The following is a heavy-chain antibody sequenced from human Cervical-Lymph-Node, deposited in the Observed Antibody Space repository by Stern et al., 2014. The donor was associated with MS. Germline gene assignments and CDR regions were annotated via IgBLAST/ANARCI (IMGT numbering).Heavy chain of an antibody. J-gene: IGHJ6*02. D-gene: IGHD1-26*01. CDR3: ARDLETWTPRSYYHYYYGMDV. Sequence: QVQLGQSGAEVKKPGASVKVSCKASGYTFTGYYMHWVRQAPGQGLEWMGWINPNRGGTNYAQKFQGWVTMTRDTSISTAYMELSRLRSDDTAVYYCARDLETWTPRSYYHYYYGMDVWGQGTTVTVSS. CDR2: INPNRGGT. CDR1: GYTFTGYY. V-gene: IGHV1-2*04.